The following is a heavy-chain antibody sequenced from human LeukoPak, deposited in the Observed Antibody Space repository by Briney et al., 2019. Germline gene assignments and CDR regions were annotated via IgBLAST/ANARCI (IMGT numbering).Heavy chain of an antibody. J-gene: IGHJ4*02. V-gene: IGHV3-48*02. CDR2: ISSSSTI. D-gene: IGHD6-13*01. CDR3: ARARRYRSSWYHDY. Sequence: GGSLSLSCAASGFSFSTYTMNWVRPAPGKGLEWVSYISSSSTIYYADSVKGRFTISRDNANNSLYLQMNSLRDEDTAVYYCARARRYRSSWYHDYWGQGSLVTVSS. CDR1: GFSFSTYT.